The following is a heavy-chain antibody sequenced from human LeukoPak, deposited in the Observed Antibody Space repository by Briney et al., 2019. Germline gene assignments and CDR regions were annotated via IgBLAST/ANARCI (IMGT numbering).Heavy chain of an antibody. CDR3: ARAQLWNDY. J-gene: IGHJ4*02. D-gene: IGHD5-18*01. Sequence: PSETLSLTCAVYGGSFSGYYWSWIRQPPGKGLEWVGEINHSGSTNYNPSLKSRVTISVDTSKNQFSLKLSSVTAADTAAYDCARAQLWNDYWGQGTLVTVSS. V-gene: IGHV4-34*01. CDR2: INHSGST. CDR1: GGSFSGYY.